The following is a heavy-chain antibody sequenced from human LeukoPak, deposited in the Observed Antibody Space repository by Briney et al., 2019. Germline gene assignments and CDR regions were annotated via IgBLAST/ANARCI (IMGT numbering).Heavy chain of an antibody. CDR3: ARSSGSGSYYRPPDY. Sequence: GASVKVSCKASGYTFTSYYMHWVRQAPGQGREWMGWINPNSGGTNYAQKFQGRVTMTRDTSISTAYMELSRLRSDDTAVYYCARSSGSGSYYRPPDYWGQGTLVTVSS. V-gene: IGHV1-2*02. CDR1: GYTFTSYY. J-gene: IGHJ4*02. CDR2: INPNSGGT. D-gene: IGHD3-10*01.